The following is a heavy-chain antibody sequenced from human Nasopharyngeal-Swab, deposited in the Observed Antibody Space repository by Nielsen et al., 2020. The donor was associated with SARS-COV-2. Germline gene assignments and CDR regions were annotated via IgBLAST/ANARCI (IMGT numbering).Heavy chain of an antibody. J-gene: IGHJ4*02. D-gene: IGHD5-18*01. Sequence: GGSLRLSCAASGFTFSDYYMSWIRQAPGKGLEWVSYISSSYGYTNYVDSVKGRFTISRDNAKNSLFLQMNTLTAEDTAVYYCARVTGSGYITNHFDYWGQGMLVTVSS. V-gene: IGHV3-11*05. CDR3: ARVTGSGYITNHFDY. CDR2: ISSSYGYT. CDR1: GFTFSDYY.